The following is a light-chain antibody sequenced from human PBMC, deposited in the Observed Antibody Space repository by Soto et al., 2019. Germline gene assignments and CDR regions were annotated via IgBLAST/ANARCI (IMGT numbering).Light chain of an antibody. CDR1: QSISSC. J-gene: IGKJ1*01. V-gene: IGKV1-5*01. CDR2: DAS. CDR3: LQYNSYRYT. Sequence: DIQMTQSPSTLSASVGDRVTITCRASQSISSCLAWYQQKPGKAPKLLIYDASSLESGVPSRFSGSGSGTEFTLTISSLQTDDFATYYCLQYNSYRYTFGQGTKVEIE.